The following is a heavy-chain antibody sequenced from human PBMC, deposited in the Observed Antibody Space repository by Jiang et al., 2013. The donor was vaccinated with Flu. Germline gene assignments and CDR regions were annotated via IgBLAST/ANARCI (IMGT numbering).Heavy chain of an antibody. J-gene: IGHJ6*02. CDR1: GFSLSTSGMC. CDR3: ARTLYSSSWYDRFGMDV. Sequence: TLTCTFSGFSLSTSGMCVSWIRQPPGKALEWLGIIHWNDDKYYSTSLKTRLTISKDTSKNQVVLAMTNMDPVDTATYYCARTLYSSSWYDRFGMDVWGQGTTVTVSS. CDR2: IHWNDDK. D-gene: IGHD6-13*01. V-gene: IGHV2-70*01.